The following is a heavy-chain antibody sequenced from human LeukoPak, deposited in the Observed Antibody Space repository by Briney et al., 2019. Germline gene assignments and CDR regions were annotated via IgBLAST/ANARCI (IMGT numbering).Heavy chain of an antibody. Sequence: GGSLRLSCAASGFTFSSYTMSWVRQAPGKGLEWVSTITTSDGNTYYADSVKGRFTISRDNSKNTVYLQMNSLRAEDTAVYYCLPCGSGSTWGQGTLVTVSS. D-gene: IGHD3-10*01. J-gene: IGHJ5*02. CDR1: GFTFSSYT. V-gene: IGHV3-23*01. CDR2: ITTSDGNT. CDR3: LPCGSGST.